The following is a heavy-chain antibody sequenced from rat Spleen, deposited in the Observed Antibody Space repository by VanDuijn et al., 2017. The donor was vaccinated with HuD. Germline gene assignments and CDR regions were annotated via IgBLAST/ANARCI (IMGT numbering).Heavy chain of an antibody. CDR2: ISSGGGGT. V-gene: IGHV5-22*01. Sequence: EVQMVESGGGLVQPGRSLKLSCAASGFTFSDYNMAWVRQAPKKGLEWVASISSGGGGTYYADSVEGRFTISRDNAKSTLYLQMDSLRSEDTATYYCVRHGYTRYYFDSWGQGVMVTVSS. J-gene: IGHJ2*01. CDR1: GFTFSDYN. D-gene: IGHD1-9*01. CDR3: VRHGYTRYYFDS.